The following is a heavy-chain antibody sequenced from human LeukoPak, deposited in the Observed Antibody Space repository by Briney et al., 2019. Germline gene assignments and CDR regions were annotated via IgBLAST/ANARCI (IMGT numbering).Heavy chain of an antibody. D-gene: IGHD2-15*01. Sequence: PSETLSLTCTVSGGSISSSSYYWGWIRQPPGKGLEWIGSIYYSGSTYYNPSLKSRVTISVDTSKNQFSLKLSSVTAADTAVYYCARFQYCSGGSCLLFPFDYWGQGTLVTVSS. J-gene: IGHJ4*02. CDR2: IYYSGST. CDR1: GGSISSSSYY. CDR3: ARFQYCSGGSCLLFPFDY. V-gene: IGHV4-39*07.